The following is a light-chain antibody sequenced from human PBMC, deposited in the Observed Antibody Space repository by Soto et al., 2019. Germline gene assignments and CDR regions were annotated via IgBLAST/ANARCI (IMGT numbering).Light chain of an antibody. Sequence: DIQMTHSPSILSASVGDRVTITCRASQSIRSWLAWYQQKPGKAPKLLIYDAYSLESGVPSRFSGRRSGTEFTLTIAGLQPEDFATYYCQQYESYSPLTFGGGAKV. CDR3: QQYESYSPLT. CDR1: QSIRSW. V-gene: IGKV1-5*01. CDR2: DAY. J-gene: IGKJ4*01.